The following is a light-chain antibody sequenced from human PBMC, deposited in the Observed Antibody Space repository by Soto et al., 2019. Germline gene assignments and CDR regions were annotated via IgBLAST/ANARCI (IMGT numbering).Light chain of an antibody. J-gene: IGKJ4*01. CDR1: QDINSW. CDR3: QQSYIAPLT. Sequence: DIQLTQSPSSVSASVGDRVTITCRASQDINSWLTWYQQKPGEALKLLIYAASTLQSGVPSRFSGSGSGTDFTLTISSLQPEDFATYYCQQSYIAPLTFGGGTKVDIK. V-gene: IGKV1-12*01. CDR2: AAS.